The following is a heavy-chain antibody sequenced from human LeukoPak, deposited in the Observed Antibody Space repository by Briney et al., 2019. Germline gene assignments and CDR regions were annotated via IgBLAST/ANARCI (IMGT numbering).Heavy chain of an antibody. J-gene: IGHJ4*02. CDR3: ARPDYGDYYFDY. CDR2: IYYSGST. D-gene: IGHD4-17*01. CDR1: GGSFSGYY. V-gene: IGHV4-39*01. Sequence: SETLSLTCAVYGGSFSGYYWGWIRQPPGKGLEWIGSIYYSGSTCYNPSLKSRVTISVDTSKNQFSLKLSPVTAADTAVYYCARPDYGDYYFDYWGQGTLVTVSS.